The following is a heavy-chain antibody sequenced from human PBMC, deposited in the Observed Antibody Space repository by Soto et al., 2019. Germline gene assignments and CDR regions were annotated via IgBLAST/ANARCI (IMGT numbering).Heavy chain of an antibody. CDR1: GGSISSGCYS. D-gene: IGHD3-22*01. CDR2: IYHSGSA. V-gene: IGHV4-30-2*01. Sequence: SGTLALTCAVSGGSISSGCYSWSWIRQPPGKGLEWIGYIYHSGSAYYNPSLKSRVTISVDRSKNQFSLKLSSVTAADTAVYYCARGGVDYYDSSGYYFSPYYFAYWGQGTLVTVSS. J-gene: IGHJ4*02. CDR3: ARGGVDYYDSSGYYFSPYYFAY.